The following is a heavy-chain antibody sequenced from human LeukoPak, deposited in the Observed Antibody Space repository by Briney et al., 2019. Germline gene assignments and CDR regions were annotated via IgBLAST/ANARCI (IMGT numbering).Heavy chain of an antibody. D-gene: IGHD3-3*01. V-gene: IGHV1-24*01. J-gene: IGHJ4*02. CDR1: GYTRTELA. CDR3: ATKTTTIFGVVIGVFYFDY. Sequence: ASVKVSCKVSGYTRTELAIHWVRQAPGKGLEWMGGFDPEDGETIYAQKFQGRVTMTEDTSTDTAYMELSSLRSEDTAVYYCATKTTTIFGVVIGVFYFDYWGQGTLVTVSS. CDR2: FDPEDGET.